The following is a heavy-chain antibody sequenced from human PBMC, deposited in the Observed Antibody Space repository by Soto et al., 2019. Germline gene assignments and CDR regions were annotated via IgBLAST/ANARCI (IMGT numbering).Heavy chain of an antibody. CDR2: INHSGTT. D-gene: IGHD2-21*02. V-gene: IGHV4-34*01. J-gene: IGHJ6*02. CDR3: ARADRTLVTSYGLDV. Sequence: PSETLSLTCALSGGSFTRFYWTWITQPPGEGLEWIGEINHSGTTNFNPSLRSRLTISLDSSKKHFSLKLTSMTAADAAVYYCARADRTLVTSYGLDVWGQGTTVTSP. CDR1: GGSFTRFY.